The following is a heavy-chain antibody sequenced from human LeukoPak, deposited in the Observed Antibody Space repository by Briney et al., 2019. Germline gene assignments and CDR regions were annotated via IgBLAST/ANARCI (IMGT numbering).Heavy chain of an antibody. Sequence: ASVKVSCKASGYTFTSYYMHWVRQAPGQGLEWMGIIDPSGGSTSYAQKFQGRVSMTRDTSTSTVYMELSSLRSEDTAVYYCASSRDGYNTIENWGQGTLVTVSS. CDR3: ASSRDGYNTIEN. D-gene: IGHD5-24*01. CDR2: IDPSGGST. J-gene: IGHJ4*02. V-gene: IGHV1-46*01. CDR1: GYTFTSYY.